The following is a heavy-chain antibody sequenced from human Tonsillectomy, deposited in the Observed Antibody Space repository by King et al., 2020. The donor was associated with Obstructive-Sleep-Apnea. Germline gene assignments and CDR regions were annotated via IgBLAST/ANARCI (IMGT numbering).Heavy chain of an antibody. J-gene: IGHJ2*01. D-gene: IGHD3-22*01. Sequence: TLKESGPALVKPTQTLTLTCTFSGFSLSTSGMCVSWIRQPPGKALEWLALIDWDDDKYYSRSLKTRLTISKDTSKNQVVLTMTNMDPVDTATYYCARATYYYDSSGYWWYFDLWGRGTLVTVSS. CDR1: GFSLSTSGMC. V-gene: IGHV2-70*01. CDR3: ARATYYYDSSGYWWYFDL. CDR2: IDWDDDK.